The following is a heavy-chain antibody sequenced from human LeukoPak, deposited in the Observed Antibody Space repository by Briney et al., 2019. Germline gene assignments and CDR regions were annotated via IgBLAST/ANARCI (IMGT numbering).Heavy chain of an antibody. CDR1: GYTFTSYD. D-gene: IGHD2-2*01. V-gene: IGHV1-8*01. J-gene: IGHJ6*02. Sequence: ASVKVSCKASGYTFTSYDINWVRQATGQGLEWMGWMNPNSGNTGYAQKFQGRVTMTRNTSISTAYMELSSLRSEDTAVYYCARGGVAAASTNYYYGMDVWGQGATVTVSS. CDR2: MNPNSGNT. CDR3: ARGGVAAASTNYYYGMDV.